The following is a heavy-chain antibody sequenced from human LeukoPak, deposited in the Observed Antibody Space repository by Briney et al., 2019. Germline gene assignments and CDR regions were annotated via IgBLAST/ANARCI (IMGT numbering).Heavy chain of an antibody. CDR1: GFAFNDYY. J-gene: IGHJ6*02. D-gene: IGHD1-14*01. V-gene: IGHV3-11*01. CDR3: ARDTNNGLDV. Sequence: GGSLRLSCAASGFAFNDYYINWIRQAPGKGLEWVSYISSSGLTTVYADSVKGRFTITRDNAHNFMSLQMNSLRPEDTAVYYCARDTNNGLDVWGRGTTVTVSS. CDR2: ISSSGLTT.